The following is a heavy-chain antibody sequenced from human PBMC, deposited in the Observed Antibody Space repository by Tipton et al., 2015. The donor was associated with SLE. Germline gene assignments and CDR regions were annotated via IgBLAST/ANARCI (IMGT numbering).Heavy chain of an antibody. CDR1: GVSISTSRYY. V-gene: IGHV4-39*02. J-gene: IGHJ3*02. Sequence: TLSLTCSVSGVSISTSRYYWGWIRQSPGQGLEWVGSLYAGGSTYFHPSLKSRASISADASKNHFSLKLNSVTAADTAVYFCARDWLNNAFDIWGQGTRVTVSS. D-gene: IGHD2/OR15-2a*01. CDR2: LYAGGST. CDR3: ARDWLNNAFDI.